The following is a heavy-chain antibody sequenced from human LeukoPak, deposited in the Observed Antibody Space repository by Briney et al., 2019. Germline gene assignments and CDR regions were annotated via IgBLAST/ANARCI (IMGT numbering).Heavy chain of an antibody. Sequence: GGSLRLSCAASGFTFSSYWMHWVRQAPGKGLVWVSRINSDGSSTIYADSVKGRFTISRDNAKNTLYLQMNSLRAEDTAVYYCASEGITVTTPPYYFDYWGQGTLVTVSS. CDR3: ASEGITVTTPPYYFDY. D-gene: IGHD4-17*01. CDR1: GFTFSSYW. CDR2: INSDGSST. V-gene: IGHV3-74*01. J-gene: IGHJ4*02.